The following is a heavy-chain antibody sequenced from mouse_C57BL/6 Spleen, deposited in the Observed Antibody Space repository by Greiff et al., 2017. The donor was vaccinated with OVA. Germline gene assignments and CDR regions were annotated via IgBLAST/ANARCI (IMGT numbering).Heavy chain of an antibody. D-gene: IGHD1-2*01. CDR3: ARDYYGPYYYAMDY. V-gene: IGHV5-17*01. CDR1: GFTFSDYG. CDR2: ISSGSSTI. Sequence: DVMLVESGGGLVKPGGSLKLSCAASGFTFSDYGMHWVRQAPEKGLEWVAYISSGSSTIYYADTVKGRFTISRDNAKNTLFLQMTSLRSEDTAMYYCARDYYGPYYYAMDYWGQGTSVTVSS. J-gene: IGHJ4*01.